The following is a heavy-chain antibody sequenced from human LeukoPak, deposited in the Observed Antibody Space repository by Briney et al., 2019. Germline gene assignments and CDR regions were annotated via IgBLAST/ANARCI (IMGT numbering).Heavy chain of an antibody. CDR1: GFTFSNAW. J-gene: IGHJ4*02. CDR3: ARAAYCGGDCYSIDY. CDR2: ISSSSSYI. V-gene: IGHV3-21*01. Sequence: PGGSLRLSCAASGFTFSNAWMSWVRQAPGKGLEWVSSISSSSSYIYYADSVKGRFTISRDNAKNSLYLQMNSLRAEDTAVYYCARAAYCGGDCYSIDYWGQGTLVTVSS. D-gene: IGHD2-21*02.